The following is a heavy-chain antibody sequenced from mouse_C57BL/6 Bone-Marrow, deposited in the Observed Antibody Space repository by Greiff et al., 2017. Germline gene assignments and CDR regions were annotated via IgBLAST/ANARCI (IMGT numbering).Heavy chain of an antibody. CDR3: TRGGAGAY. J-gene: IGHJ2*01. CDR1: GYTFTDYE. Sequence: VQLQQSGAELVRPGASVTLSCTASGYTFTDYEMHWVKQTPVHGLEWIGAIDPETGGTAYNQKFKGKAILTADKSSSTAYMELRSLTSEDSAVYYCTRGGAGAYWGQGTTLTVSA. V-gene: IGHV1-15*01. D-gene: IGHD3-3*01. CDR2: IDPETGGT.